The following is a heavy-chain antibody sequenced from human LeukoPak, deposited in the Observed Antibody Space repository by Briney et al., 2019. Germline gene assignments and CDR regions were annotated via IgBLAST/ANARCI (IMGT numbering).Heavy chain of an antibody. CDR1: GFTFSDYY. V-gene: IGHV3-11*01. J-gene: IGHJ4*02. CDR3: ARDDPDSNYMDY. CDR2: ISSSGSTI. Sequence: GGSLRLSCAASGFTFSDYYMSWIRQAPGKGPEWVSYISSSGSTIYYADSVKGRFTISRDNAKNSLYLQMNSLRAEDTAVYYCARDDPDSNYMDYWGQGTLVTVSS. D-gene: IGHD4-11*01.